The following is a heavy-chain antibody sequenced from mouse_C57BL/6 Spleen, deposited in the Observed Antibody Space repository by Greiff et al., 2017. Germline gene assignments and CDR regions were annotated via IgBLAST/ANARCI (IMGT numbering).Heavy chain of an antibody. V-gene: IGHV1-53*01. CDR1: GYTFTSYW. CDR2: INPSNGGT. Sequence: QVQLQQPGPELVKPGASVKLSCKASGYTFTSYWLRWVKQRHGQGLEWIGNINPSNGGTNYNEQFKSKATLTVDKSSSTAYMQLSSLTSEDSAVYYCARKSYYSKYYAMDYWGQGTSVTVSS. J-gene: IGHJ4*01. CDR3: ARKSYYSKYYAMDY. D-gene: IGHD2-5*01.